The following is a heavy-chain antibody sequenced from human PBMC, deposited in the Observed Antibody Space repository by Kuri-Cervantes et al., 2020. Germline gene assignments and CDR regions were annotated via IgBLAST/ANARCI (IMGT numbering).Heavy chain of an antibody. J-gene: IGHJ4*02. CDR3: AREVEMARDYFDY. Sequence: ASVKVSCKASGYTFTSYDINWVRQATGQGLEWMGWMNPNSGNTGYAQKFQGRVTMTRNTSISTAYMELSSLRSEDTAVDYCAREVEMARDYFDYWGQGTLVTVSS. V-gene: IGHV1-8*01. CDR2: MNPNSGNT. D-gene: IGHD5-24*01. CDR1: GYTFTSYD.